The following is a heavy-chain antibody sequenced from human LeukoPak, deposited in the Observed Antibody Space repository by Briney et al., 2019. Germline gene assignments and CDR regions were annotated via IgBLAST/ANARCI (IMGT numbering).Heavy chain of an antibody. J-gene: IGHJ3*02. D-gene: IGHD3-10*01. V-gene: IGHV4-39*07. CDR1: GGSINSSTHF. CDR2: NSGAT. Sequence: SETLSLTCTVSGGSINSSTHFWGWIRQPPGEGLEWIGNNSGATYYNPSLKSRVTISLDTSRNQFSLKLNSVTAADTAVYYCAKSNGYGLIDIWGQGTMVTVSS. CDR3: AKSNGYGLIDI.